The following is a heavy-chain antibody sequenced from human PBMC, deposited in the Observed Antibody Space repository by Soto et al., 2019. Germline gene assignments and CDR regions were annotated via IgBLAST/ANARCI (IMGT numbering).Heavy chain of an antibody. CDR2: IYFNGTT. D-gene: IGHD3-16*01. CDR3: ARGRGTHKV. J-gene: IGHJ4*02. Sequence: PSGTLSLSSNVPWFPLGSYYWSWIRQTQGKTMEWIGCIYFNGTTNYNPSLKSRVTISLDMSKNQFSLKLRSVTATDTAVYHCARGRGTHKVWGRGALVT. CDR1: WFPLGSYY. V-gene: IGHV4-59*07.